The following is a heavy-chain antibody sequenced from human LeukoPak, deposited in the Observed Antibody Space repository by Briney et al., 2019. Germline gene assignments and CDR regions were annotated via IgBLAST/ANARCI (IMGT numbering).Heavy chain of an antibody. Sequence: SETLSLTCTVSGGFISSYYWSWIRQPAGKGLEWIGRIYTSGSTNYNPSLKSRVTMSVDTSKNQFSLKLSSVTAADTAVYYCARVRGYGDYPDAFDIWGQGTMVTVSS. D-gene: IGHD4-17*01. CDR3: ARVRGYGDYPDAFDI. CDR2: IYTSGST. V-gene: IGHV4-4*07. CDR1: GGFISSYY. J-gene: IGHJ3*02.